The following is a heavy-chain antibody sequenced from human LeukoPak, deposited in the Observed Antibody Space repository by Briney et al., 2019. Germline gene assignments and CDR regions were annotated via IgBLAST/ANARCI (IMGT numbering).Heavy chain of an antibody. CDR3: ARGRTVTTIFDY. V-gene: IGHV4-34*01. CDR1: GGSFSGYY. CDR2: INHSGST. J-gene: IGHJ4*02. Sequence: PSETLSLTCAVYGGSFSGYYWSWIRQPPGKGLEWIGEINHSGSTNYNPSLKSRVTISVDTSKNQFSLKLSSVTAADTAVYYCARGRTVTTIFDYWGQGTLVTVSP. D-gene: IGHD4-17*01.